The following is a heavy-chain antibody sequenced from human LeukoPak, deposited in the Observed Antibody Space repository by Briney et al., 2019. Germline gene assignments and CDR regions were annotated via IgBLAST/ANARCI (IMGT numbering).Heavy chain of an antibody. Sequence: PSETLSLTCAVYGWSFNDYYWNWIRQPPGKGLEWIGEINARGDTNYNPSLKSPVTISVDTSKKQFSLRLTSMIAADTALYYCARGQVPSARGYNWFDPWGQGTLVTVSS. V-gene: IGHV4-34*01. J-gene: IGHJ5*02. CDR3: ARGQVPSARGYNWFDP. CDR2: INARGDT. CDR1: GWSFNDYY. D-gene: IGHD2-2*01.